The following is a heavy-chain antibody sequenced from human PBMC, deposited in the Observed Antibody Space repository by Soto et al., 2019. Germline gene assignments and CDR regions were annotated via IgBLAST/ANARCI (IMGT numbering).Heavy chain of an antibody. CDR3: ASSRGRVAAIDY. V-gene: IGHV1-2*02. CDR1: GYTFTGYY. D-gene: IGHD6-13*01. CDR2: INPNSGGT. Sequence: SVKVSCNASGYTFTGYYMHWVRQAPGQGLEWMGWINPNSGGTNYAQKFQGRVTMTRDTSISTAYMELSRLRSDDTAVYYCASSRGRVAAIDYWGQGTLVTVSS. J-gene: IGHJ4*02.